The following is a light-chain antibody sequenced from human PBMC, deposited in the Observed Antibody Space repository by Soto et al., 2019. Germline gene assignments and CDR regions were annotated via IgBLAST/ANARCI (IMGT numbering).Light chain of an antibody. Sequence: QSVLTQPASVSGSPGQSITISCTGTSSDVGSYNLVSWYQQHPGKAPKLMIYKVSKRPSGVSNRFSGSKSGNTASLTISGLQAEDEADYYCCSYAGSSTFFVFGTGTRSPS. CDR1: SSDVGSYNL. CDR3: CSYAGSSTFFV. V-gene: IGLV2-23*02. J-gene: IGLJ1*01. CDR2: KVS.